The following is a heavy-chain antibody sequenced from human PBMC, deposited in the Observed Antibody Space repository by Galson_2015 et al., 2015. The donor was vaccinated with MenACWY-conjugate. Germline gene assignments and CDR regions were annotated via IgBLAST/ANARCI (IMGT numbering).Heavy chain of an antibody. CDR2: INTDESLT. J-gene: IGHJ2*01. CDR1: GFTFSSYW. Sequence: SLRLSCAASGFTFSSYWMHWVRQAPGKGLVWVSRINTDESLTTYADSVKGRFTIPRDNAKNTLYLQMNSLRAEDTAVYYCARELRNYWYFDLWGRGTLVSVSS. CDR3: ARELRNYWYFDL. V-gene: IGHV3-74*03.